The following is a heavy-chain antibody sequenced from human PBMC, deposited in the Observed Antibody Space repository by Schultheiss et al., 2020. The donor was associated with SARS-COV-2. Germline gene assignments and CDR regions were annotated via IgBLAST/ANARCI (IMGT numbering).Heavy chain of an antibody. D-gene: IGHD3-9*01. Sequence: SVKVSCKASGGTFSRYAISWVRQAPGQGLEWMGGIIPIFGTANYAQKFQGRVTITADESTSTAYMELSSLRSEDTAVYYCATARHVDILTGYPPGYWGQGTLVTVSS. J-gene: IGHJ4*02. CDR2: IIPIFGTA. CDR3: ATARHVDILTGYPPGY. V-gene: IGHV1-69*13. CDR1: GGTFSRYA.